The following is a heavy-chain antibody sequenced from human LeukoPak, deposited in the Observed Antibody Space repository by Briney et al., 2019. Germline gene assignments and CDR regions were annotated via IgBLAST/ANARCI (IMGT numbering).Heavy chain of an antibody. CDR3: ARLRSAAFDI. D-gene: IGHD4-17*01. CDR2: ISGSGGST. J-gene: IGHJ3*02. CDR1: GFTFSNYA. Sequence: GGSLILSCAASGFTFSNYAMSWVRQAPGKGLEWVSAISGSGGSTYYADSVKGRFTFSRDNSKNTLYLQMNSLRAGDTAVYYCARLRSAAFDIWGQGTMVTVSS. V-gene: IGHV3-23*01.